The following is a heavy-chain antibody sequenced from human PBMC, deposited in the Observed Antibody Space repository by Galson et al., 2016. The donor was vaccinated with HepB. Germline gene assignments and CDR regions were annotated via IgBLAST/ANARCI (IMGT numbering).Heavy chain of an antibody. D-gene: IGHD4-17*01. CDR1: GLSLSPYA. Sequence: SLRLSCAGSGLSLSPYAMSWGRQAPGKGLEWVSGISASGGSKTYADSVRGRFIISRDNSNNKLFLRMNSLTTEDTAIYFCAKDRLSGHGDYSWGIFDIWGRGTEVTVSS. J-gene: IGHJ3*02. V-gene: IGHV3-23*01. CDR3: AKDRLSGHGDYSWGIFDI. CDR2: ISASGGSK.